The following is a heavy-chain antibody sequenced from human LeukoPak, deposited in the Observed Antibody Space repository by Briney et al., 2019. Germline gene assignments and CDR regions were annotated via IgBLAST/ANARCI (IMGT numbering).Heavy chain of an antibody. V-gene: IGHV5-51*01. CDR3: ARLPYYYGSGSYYNGAHFDY. Sequence: GESLKISCKGSGYSFTSYWIGWVRQMPGKGLEWMGIIYPGDSDTRYSPSFQGQVTISADKSISTAYLQWSSLKASDTAMYYCARLPYYYGSGSYYNGAHFDYWGQGTLVTVSS. J-gene: IGHJ4*02. D-gene: IGHD3-10*01. CDR1: GYSFTSYW. CDR2: IYPGDSDT.